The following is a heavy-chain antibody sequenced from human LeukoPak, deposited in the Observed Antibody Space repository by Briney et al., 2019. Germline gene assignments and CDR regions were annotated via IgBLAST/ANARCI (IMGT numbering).Heavy chain of an antibody. Sequence: SGGSLRLSCAASGFTFSSYGMHWVRQAPGKGLEWVAVISYDGSNKYYADSVKGRFTISRDNSKNTLYLQMNSLRAEDTAVYYCAKAGIAACPGLKDYYYGMDVWGQGTTVTVSS. V-gene: IGHV3-30*18. CDR3: AKAGIAACPGLKDYYYGMDV. CDR2: ISYDGSNK. CDR1: GFTFSSYG. D-gene: IGHD6-6*01. J-gene: IGHJ6*02.